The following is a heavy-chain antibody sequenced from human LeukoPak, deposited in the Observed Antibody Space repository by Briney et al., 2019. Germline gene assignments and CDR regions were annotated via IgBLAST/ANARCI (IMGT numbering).Heavy chain of an antibody. D-gene: IGHD3-9*01. CDR1: GFTFSSYS. CDR3: ARDPYPYYDILTGYYRDEYFQH. Sequence: GGSLRLSCAASGFTFSSYSMNWVRQAPGKGLEWVSYISSSSSTIYYADSVKGRFTISRDNAKNSLCLQMNSLRDEDTAVYYCARDPYPYYDILTGYYRDEYFQHWGQGTLVTVSS. V-gene: IGHV3-48*02. J-gene: IGHJ1*01. CDR2: ISSSSSTI.